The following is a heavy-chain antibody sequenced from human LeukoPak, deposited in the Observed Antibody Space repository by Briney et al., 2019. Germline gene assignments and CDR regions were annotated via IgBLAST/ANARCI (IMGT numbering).Heavy chain of an antibody. J-gene: IGHJ4*02. CDR3: ARRRDSGSLQHFDY. Sequence: GGSLRLSCAASGFTFTTYGMSWVRQAPGKGLEWVSTISGSADSTDYADSVKGRFTISRDNSKNTLYLQMNSLRAEDTAVYYCARRRDSGSLQHFDYWGQGTLVTVSS. CDR2: ISGSADST. CDR1: GFTFTTYG. V-gene: IGHV3-23*01. D-gene: IGHD1-26*01.